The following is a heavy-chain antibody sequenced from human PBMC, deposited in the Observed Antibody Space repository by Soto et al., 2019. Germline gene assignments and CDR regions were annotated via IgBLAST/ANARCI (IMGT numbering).Heavy chain of an antibody. CDR3: ATSTFGGVIGPIDAFDI. CDR2: FDPEDGET. J-gene: IGHJ3*02. CDR1: GYTLTELS. D-gene: IGHD3-16*02. Sequence: VASVKVSCKVSGYTLTELSMHWVRQAPGKGLEWMGGFDPEDGETIYAQKFQGRVTMTEDTSTDTAYMELSSLRSEDTAVYYCATSTFGGVIGPIDAFDIWGQGAMVIVSS. V-gene: IGHV1-24*01.